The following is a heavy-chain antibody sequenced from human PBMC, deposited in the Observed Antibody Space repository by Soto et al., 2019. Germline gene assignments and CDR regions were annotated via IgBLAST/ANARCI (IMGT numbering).Heavy chain of an antibody. Sequence: VQLLESGGGLVQPGGSLRLSCAASGFTFSSYAMSWVRQAPGKGLEWVSAISGSGGSTYYADSVKGRFTISRDNSKNTLYLQMNSLRAEDTAVYYCARHDSSGYYFDGIYAFDIWGQGTMVTVSS. CDR3: ARHDSSGYYFDGIYAFDI. J-gene: IGHJ3*02. CDR1: GFTFSSYA. V-gene: IGHV3-23*01. CDR2: ISGSGGST. D-gene: IGHD3-22*01.